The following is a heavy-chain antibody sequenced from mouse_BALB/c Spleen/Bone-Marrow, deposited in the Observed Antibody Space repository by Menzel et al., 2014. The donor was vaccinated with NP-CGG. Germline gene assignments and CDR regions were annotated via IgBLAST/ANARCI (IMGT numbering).Heavy chain of an antibody. V-gene: IGHV2-6-7*01. CDR1: GFSLTGFG. CDR2: IWGDGTT. Sequence: VMLVESGPGLVAPSQSLSITCTVSGFSLTGFGMNWIRQPPGKGLEWLGMIWGDGTTDYNSALKSRLSINKDNSKSQVFLKMNSLQAGDTARYYCAREKYGNYYAMDYWGQGTSATVSS. J-gene: IGHJ4*01. CDR3: AREKYGNYYAMDY. D-gene: IGHD2-10*02.